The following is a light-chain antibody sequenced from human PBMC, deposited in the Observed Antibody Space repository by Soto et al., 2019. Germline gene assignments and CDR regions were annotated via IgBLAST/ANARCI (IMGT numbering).Light chain of an antibody. Sequence: QSVLTQPPSVSGAPGQRVTISCTGTSSDVGGYNYVSWYQQHPGKAPKLLIYDVTNRPSGVSNRFSGSKSGNTASLTISGLQAEDEADYYCSSYTSSSTPLVFGGGTKVTVL. J-gene: IGLJ3*02. CDR1: SSDVGGYNY. CDR2: DVT. V-gene: IGLV2-14*01. CDR3: SSYTSSSTPLV.